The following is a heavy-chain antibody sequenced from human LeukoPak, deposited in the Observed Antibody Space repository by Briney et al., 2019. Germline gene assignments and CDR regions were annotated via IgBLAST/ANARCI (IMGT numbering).Heavy chain of an antibody. Sequence: ASVKVSCKASGYSFTAYYIRWERQAPGQGLEWMGRISPTRGGTKYAQKFLGRVSMTRDTSISTSYMELSSLRPDDTAVYYCASLEYASGSSNSYYYYDGRDIWGQGTMVTVSS. V-gene: IGHV1-2*02. CDR3: ASLEYASGSSNSYYYYDGRDI. CDR1: GYSFTAYY. J-gene: IGHJ6*02. CDR2: ISPTRGGT. D-gene: IGHD3-10*01.